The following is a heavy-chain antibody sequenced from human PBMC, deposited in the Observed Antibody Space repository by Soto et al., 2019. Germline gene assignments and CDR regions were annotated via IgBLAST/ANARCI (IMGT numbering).Heavy chain of an antibody. Sequence: PGESLKISCAASGFTFSSYSMNWVRQAPGKGLEWVSYISSSSSTIYYADSVKGRFTISRDNAKNSLYLQMNSLRDEDTAVYYCATLGAPYDFWSGRKGPFDYWGQGTLVTVSS. CDR1: GFTFSSYS. D-gene: IGHD3-3*01. CDR3: ATLGAPYDFWSGRKGPFDY. J-gene: IGHJ4*02. V-gene: IGHV3-48*02. CDR2: ISSSSSTI.